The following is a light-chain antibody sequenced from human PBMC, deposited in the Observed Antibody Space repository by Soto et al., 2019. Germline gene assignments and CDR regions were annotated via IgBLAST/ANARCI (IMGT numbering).Light chain of an antibody. CDR2: EVS. CDR1: SSDVGGYNY. Sequence: QSVLTQPASVSGSPGQSITISCTGTSSDVGGYNYVSWYQQHPGKAPKLMIYEVSNRPSGVSNRFSGSVSGNTASLTVSGLQAEDEAEYFCCSSAPETTYVFGTGTKLTVL. CDR3: CSSAPETTYV. J-gene: IGLJ1*01. V-gene: IGLV2-14*01.